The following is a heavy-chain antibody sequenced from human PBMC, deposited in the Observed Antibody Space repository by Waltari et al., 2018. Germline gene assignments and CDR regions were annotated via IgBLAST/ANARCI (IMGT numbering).Heavy chain of an antibody. CDR1: GGSISSYN. CDR3: ARGWAVAGTIDFDY. Sequence: QVQLQESGPGLVKPSETLSLTCTVAGGSISSYNWSWIRQPPGKGLEWIGYIYYSGSTNYNPSLKSRVTISVDTSKNQFSLKLSSVTAADTAVYYCARGWAVAGTIDFDYWGQGTLVTVSS. D-gene: IGHD6-19*01. V-gene: IGHV4-59*01. J-gene: IGHJ4*02. CDR2: IYYSGST.